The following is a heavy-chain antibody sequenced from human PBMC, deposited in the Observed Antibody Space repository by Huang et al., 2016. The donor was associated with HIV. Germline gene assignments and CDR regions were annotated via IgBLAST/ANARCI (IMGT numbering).Heavy chain of an antibody. V-gene: IGHV1-69*01. Sequence: QVKLVQSGAEVKKPGSSVKVSCKASGGTLSSYGISWVRQAPGQGLAWMGGIIPILGTAKDATKVQGRGTITADESTSTTYREVSSLRSEDTAVYYCARAPIAGGGRDFDEGAEYDYWGQGTLVTVSS. CDR1: GGTLSSYG. CDR3: ARAPIAGGGRDFDEGAEYDY. D-gene: IGHD6-13*01. J-gene: IGHJ4*02. CDR2: IIPILGTA.